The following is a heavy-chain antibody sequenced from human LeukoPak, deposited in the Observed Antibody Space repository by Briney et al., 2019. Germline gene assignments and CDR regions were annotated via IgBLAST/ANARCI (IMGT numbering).Heavy chain of an antibody. CDR1: GFTFSDYY. D-gene: IGHD4-17*01. J-gene: IGHJ4*02. Sequence: SGGSLRLSCAASGFTFSDYYMSWIRQAPGKGLEWVSYISSSGSTIYYADSVKGRFTISRANAKHSLNLQMNSLRAEDTAVYYCARGGAATVKYYGDSYWGQGTLVTVSS. V-gene: IGHV3-11*04. CDR3: ARGGAATVKYYGDSY. CDR2: ISSSGSTI.